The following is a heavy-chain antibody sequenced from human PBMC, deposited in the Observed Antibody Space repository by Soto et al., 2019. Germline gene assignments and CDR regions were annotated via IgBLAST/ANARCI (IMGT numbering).Heavy chain of an antibody. V-gene: IGHV3-48*02. J-gene: IGHJ2*01. CDR1: GITFSNYN. Sequence: PGGSLRLSCAASGITFSNYNMNWVRQAPGKGLEWVSYISSSSTTIYYADSVKGRFTISRDNAKNSLYLQMNSLRDEDTAVYYCARVMWPAEYWYFDLWGRGTLVTVSS. D-gene: IGHD2-21*01. CDR3: ARVMWPAEYWYFDL. CDR2: ISSSSTTI.